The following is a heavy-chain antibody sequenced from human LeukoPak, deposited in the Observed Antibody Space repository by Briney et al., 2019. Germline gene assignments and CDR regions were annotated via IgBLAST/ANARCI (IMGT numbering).Heavy chain of an antibody. CDR2: ISSSSSYI. Sequence: GGSLRLFWAASGLTFSSYSMNWVRKAPGKGLEWVSSISSSSSYIYYGDSVKGRFNIHRDNDKNSVYMKMNSQRGEDTGVYYCARDNAPAASTCLDPWGQGTLVTVSS. D-gene: IGHD6-13*01. V-gene: IGHV3-21*01. CDR1: GLTFSSYS. J-gene: IGHJ5*02. CDR3: ARDNAPAASTCLDP.